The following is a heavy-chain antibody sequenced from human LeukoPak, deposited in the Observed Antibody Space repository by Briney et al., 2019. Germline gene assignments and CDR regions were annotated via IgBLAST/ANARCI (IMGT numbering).Heavy chain of an antibody. J-gene: IGHJ4*02. CDR1: GFTFSSYS. D-gene: IGHD3-22*01. V-gene: IGHV3-21*01. CDR3: ASGRDYYDSSGYSYQLYDY. CDR2: ISSSSSYI. Sequence: GGSLRLSCAASGFTFSSYSMNWVRQAPGKGLEWVSSISSSSSYIYYADSVKGRFTISRDNAKNSLYLQMNSLRAEDTAVYYCASGRDYYDSSGYSYQLYDYWGQGTLVTVSS.